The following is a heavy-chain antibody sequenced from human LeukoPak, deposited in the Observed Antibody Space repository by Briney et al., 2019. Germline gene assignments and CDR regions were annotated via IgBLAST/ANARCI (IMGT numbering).Heavy chain of an antibody. CDR3: ARDSAYAMDV. Sequence: GGSLRLSCAASGFTFSTYWMHWVRQAPGKGLVWVSVICSDGNATRYADFVEGRFTISRDYAKNTLSLQMNSLSVEDTAMYYGARDSAYAMDVWGQGTTVTVSP. V-gene: IGHV3-74*01. J-gene: IGHJ6*01. CDR1: GFTFSTYW. CDR2: ICSDGNAT.